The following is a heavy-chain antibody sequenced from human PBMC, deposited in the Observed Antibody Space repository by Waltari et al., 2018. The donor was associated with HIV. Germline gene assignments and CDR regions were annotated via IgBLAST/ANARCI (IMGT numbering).Heavy chain of an antibody. CDR1: GASMPSSTSY. D-gene: IGHD6-6*01. CDR3: ARNTTSSPWFDS. J-gene: IGHJ5*01. V-gene: IGHV4-39*07. CDR2: IYYIGTT. Sequence: QLQLQESGPGLVKPSEPLSLTCRVSGASMPSSTSYWSWIRQPQGKPLEWIATIYYIGTTYYNPSFKSRVTMSVDTSRNQFSLTLNSVTAADTAVYYCARNTTSSPWFDSWGPGTPVAVSS.